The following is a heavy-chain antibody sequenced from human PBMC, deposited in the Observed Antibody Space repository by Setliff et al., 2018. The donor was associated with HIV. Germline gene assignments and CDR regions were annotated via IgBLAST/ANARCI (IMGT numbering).Heavy chain of an antibody. CDR1: GGTLNNYA. D-gene: IGHD3-10*01. Sequence: SVKVSCKDSGGTLNNYAISWVRQAPGQGLEWVGGIIPLFGTTNYALKFQGRVTMTANESTNTAHMELSSLRSADTAMYYCATVFYYDSESFSLDYWGQGMLVTVSS. J-gene: IGHJ4*02. CDR2: IIPLFGTT. CDR3: ATVFYYDSESFSLDY. V-gene: IGHV1-69*13.